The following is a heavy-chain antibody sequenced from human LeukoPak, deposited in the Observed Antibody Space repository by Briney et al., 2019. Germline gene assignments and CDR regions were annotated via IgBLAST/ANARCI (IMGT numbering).Heavy chain of an antibody. CDR2: INPNSGGT. J-gene: IGHJ6*03. D-gene: IGHD2-2*01. CDR1: GYTFTGYY. CDR3: ARDQCSSTSCYDMDV. V-gene: IGHV1-2*02. Sequence: ASVKVSCKASGYTFTGYYMHWVRQAPGQGLEWMGWINPNSGGTNSAQKFQGRVTMTRDTSISTAYMELSRLVSDYTAVYYCARDQCSSTSCYDMDVWGKGTTVTVSS.